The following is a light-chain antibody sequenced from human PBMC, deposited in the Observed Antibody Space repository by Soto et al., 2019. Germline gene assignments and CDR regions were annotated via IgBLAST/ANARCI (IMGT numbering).Light chain of an antibody. V-gene: IGKV3-20*01. CDR1: ATVNSTY. CDR3: QQYGNSRT. Sequence: DIVLTQSPVTLSLSPGERATLSCRASATVNSTYLAWYQQKRGQAPRLLIYGASRRATVIPDRCSGSGSGAYFTLTITIQAPEVLAVYYCQQYGNSRTFGQGTKVDIK. CDR2: GAS. J-gene: IGKJ1*01.